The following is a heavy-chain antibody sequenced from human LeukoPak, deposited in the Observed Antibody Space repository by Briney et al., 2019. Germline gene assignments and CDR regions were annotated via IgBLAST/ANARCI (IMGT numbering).Heavy chain of an antibody. D-gene: IGHD3-22*01. V-gene: IGHV4-34*01. Sequence: SETLSLTCTVYGGSFSGYYWSWIRQPPGKGLEWIGEINHSGRTNYNPSLKSRITISVDTSKSQFSLKLSSVTAADTAVFYCARGRFTYSYDTTGYFLDYWGQGALVTVSS. CDR2: INHSGRT. J-gene: IGHJ4*02. CDR1: GGSFSGYY. CDR3: ARGRFTYSYDTTGYFLDY.